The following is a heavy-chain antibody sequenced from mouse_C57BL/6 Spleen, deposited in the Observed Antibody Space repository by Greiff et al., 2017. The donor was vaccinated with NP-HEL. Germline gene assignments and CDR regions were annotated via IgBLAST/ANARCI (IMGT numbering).Heavy chain of an antibody. D-gene: IGHD1-1*02. CDR1: GFSLTSYG. CDR2: IWSGGST. Sequence: VQRVESGPGLVQPSQSLSITCTVSGFSLTSYGVHWVRQSPGKSLEWLGVIWSGGSTDYNAAFISRLSISKDNSKSQVFFKMNSLQADDTAIYYCARNKNLWNYWDYWGQGTTLTVSS. CDR3: ARNKNLWNYWDY. J-gene: IGHJ2*01. V-gene: IGHV2-2*01.